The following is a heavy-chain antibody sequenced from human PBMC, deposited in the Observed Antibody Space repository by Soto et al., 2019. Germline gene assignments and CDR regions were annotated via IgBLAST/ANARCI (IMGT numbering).Heavy chain of an antibody. V-gene: IGHV4-61*01. CDR2: IYYSGST. D-gene: IGHD3-22*01. CDR1: GGSVSSGSYY. J-gene: IGHJ4*02. CDR3: ARGYYDSSGPTSDY. Sequence: PSETLSLTCTVSGGSVSSGSYYWSWIRQPPGKGLEWIGYIYYSGSTNYNPSLKSRVTISVDTSKNQFSLKLSSVTAADTAVYYCARGYYDSSGPTSDYWGQGTLVTVS.